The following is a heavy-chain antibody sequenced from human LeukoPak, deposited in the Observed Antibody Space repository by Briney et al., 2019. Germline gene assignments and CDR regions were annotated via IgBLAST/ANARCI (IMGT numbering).Heavy chain of an antibody. CDR2: IKEDGSKK. D-gene: IGHD3-10*01. J-gene: IGHJ4*02. CDR1: GYSFSSYW. V-gene: IGHV3-7*03. CDR3: AKDLSRSGSYLLPYYFDY. Sequence: GGSLRLSCAASGYSFSSYWMNWVRRAPGKGLEWLANIKEDGSKKYYVDSVKGRFTISRDNAKNSLYLQMDSLRAEDTAVYYCAKDLSRSGSYLLPYYFDYWGQGTLVTVSS.